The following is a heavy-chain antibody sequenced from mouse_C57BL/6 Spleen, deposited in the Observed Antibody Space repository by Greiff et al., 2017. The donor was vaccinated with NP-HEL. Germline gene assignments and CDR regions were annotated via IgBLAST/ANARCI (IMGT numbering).Heavy chain of an antibody. D-gene: IGHD1-1*01. V-gene: IGHV1-52*01. J-gene: IGHJ4*01. Sequence: QVQLKQPGAELVRPGSSVKLSCKASGYTFTSYWMHWVKQRPIQGLEWIGNIDPSDSETHYNQKFKDKATLTVDKSSSTAYMQLSSLTSEDSAVYYCLLITTVVGAMDYWGQGTSVTVSS. CDR3: LLITTVVGAMDY. CDR1: GYTFTSYW. CDR2: IDPSDSET.